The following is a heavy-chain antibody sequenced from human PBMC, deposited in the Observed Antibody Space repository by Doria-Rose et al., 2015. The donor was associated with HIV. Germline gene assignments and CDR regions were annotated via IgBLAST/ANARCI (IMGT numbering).Heavy chain of an antibody. J-gene: IGHJ6*03. D-gene: IGHD3-10*01. CDR2: IYSSGST. Sequence: WIRQPPGKGLEWIGYIYSSGSTHYSSSLKSRVTISIDTSKNQFSLKLSSVTAADTAVYYCERFRPSRGIYYSLDVWGKGTTVTVSS. CDR3: ERFRPSRGIYYSLDV. V-gene: IGHV4-4*09.